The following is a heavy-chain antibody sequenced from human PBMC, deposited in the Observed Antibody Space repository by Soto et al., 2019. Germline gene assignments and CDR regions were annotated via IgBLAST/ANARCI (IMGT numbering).Heavy chain of an antibody. J-gene: IGHJ6*02. CDR2: IVVGSGNT. V-gene: IGHV1-58*01. Sequence: SVKVSCKASGFTFTSSAVQWVRQARGQRLEWIGWIVVGSGNTNYAQKFQERVTITRDMSASTAYMELSSLRSEDTAVYYCAAAPRIQLWLDYYGMDVWGQGTTVTVSS. D-gene: IGHD5-18*01. CDR1: GFTFTSSA. CDR3: AAAPRIQLWLDYYGMDV.